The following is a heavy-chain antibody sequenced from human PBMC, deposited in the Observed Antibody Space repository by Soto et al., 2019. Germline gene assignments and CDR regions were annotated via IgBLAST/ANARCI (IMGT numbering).Heavy chain of an antibody. CDR1: GFSLSSGGGA. CDR2: IYASGGT. D-gene: IGHD6-6*01. CDR3: GHRRDVATRCWFDP. Sequence: QITLKESGPTLVKSTQTLTLTCTFSGFSLSSGGGAVGWIRQPPGKALEWLAIIYASGGTHYSPSLKTRLTITKDTSKNQVVLTMTNMDPVDTATYYCGHRRDVATRCWFDPWGPGILVTVSS. J-gene: IGHJ5*02. V-gene: IGHV2-5*01.